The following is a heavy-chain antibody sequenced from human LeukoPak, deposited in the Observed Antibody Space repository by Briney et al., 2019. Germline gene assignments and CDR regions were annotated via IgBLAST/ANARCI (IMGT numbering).Heavy chain of an antibody. V-gene: IGHV3-23*01. CDR3: AKDRDASYYYDSSAYGH. CDR2: ISGSGGST. J-gene: IGHJ4*02. D-gene: IGHD3-22*01. CDR1: GFTSSSYA. Sequence: GGSLRLSCAASGFTSSSYAMSWVRQAPGKGLEWVSTISGSGGSTYYADSVKGRFTISRDNSKDTLFLQINSLRAEDTAVYYCAKDRDASYYYDSSAYGHWGQGTLVTVSS.